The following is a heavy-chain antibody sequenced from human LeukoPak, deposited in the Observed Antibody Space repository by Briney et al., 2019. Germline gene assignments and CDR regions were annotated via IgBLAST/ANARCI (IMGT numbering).Heavy chain of an antibody. Sequence: SQTLSLTCTVSGGSISSGDYYCNWIRQPPGKGLEWIGYIYYSGSTSYNPSLKSRVTISVDTSKNQFSLKLTSVTAADTAVYYCARGSAYDWFDYWGQRTLVTVSS. D-gene: IGHD5-12*01. CDR1: GGSISSGDYY. V-gene: IGHV4-30-4*01. CDR2: IYYSGST. CDR3: ARGSAYDWFDY. J-gene: IGHJ4*02.